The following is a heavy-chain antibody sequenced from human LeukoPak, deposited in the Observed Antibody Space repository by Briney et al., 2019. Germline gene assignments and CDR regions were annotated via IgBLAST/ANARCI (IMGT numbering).Heavy chain of an antibody. D-gene: IGHD3-10*01. V-gene: IGHV4-34*01. CDR1: GGSFSGYY. CDR2: INAIGNT. Sequence: PSETLSLICAVYGGSFSGYYWSWIRQPPGKGLELIGEINAIGNTNYEPSLRSRVTISVDTSKNQFSLSLTSATAADTAVYFCARLGSVGYYNYQYMDIWGNGTTVTVSS. CDR3: ARLGSVGYYNYQYMDI. J-gene: IGHJ6*03.